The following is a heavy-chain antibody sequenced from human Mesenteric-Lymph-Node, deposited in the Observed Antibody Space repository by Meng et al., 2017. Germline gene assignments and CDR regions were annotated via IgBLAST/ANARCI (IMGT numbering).Heavy chain of an antibody. CDR1: GGSHSRTNW. CDR2: ISHGGNS. V-gene: IGHV4-4*02. J-gene: IGHJ4*02. Sequence: QLQLQEAGHGRGTPSGTLSLTCAVSGGSHSRTNWGSWVRQPPGKXLDCIAEISHGGNSKYNPSLKSRVTISVDMSKNQVSLKLTSVTAADTAVYFCVRNFDSWGQGTLVTVSS. CDR3: VRNFDS.